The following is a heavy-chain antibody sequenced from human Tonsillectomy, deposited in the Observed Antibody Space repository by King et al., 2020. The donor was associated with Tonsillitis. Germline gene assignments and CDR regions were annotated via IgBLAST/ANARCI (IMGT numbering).Heavy chain of an antibody. CDR1: GFTFSNYV. V-gene: IGHV3-30*19. D-gene: IGHD2-15*01. J-gene: IGHJ6*02. CDR3: AGDYDVAGVDYYGMGV. CDR2: ISYDGTYK. Sequence: VQLVESGGGVVQPGRSLRLSCAASGFTFSNYVMHGVRQAPGKGLEWVAVISYDGTYKYFADSVKGRFTISRDKSKNTLYLQMNSLRVEDTALYHCAGDYDVAGVDYYGMGVWGQGTAVIVSS.